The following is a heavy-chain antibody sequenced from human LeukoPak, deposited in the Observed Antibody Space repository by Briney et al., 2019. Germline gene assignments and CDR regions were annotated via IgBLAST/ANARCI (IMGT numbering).Heavy chain of an antibody. CDR1: GGSISSSSYY. D-gene: IGHD6-19*01. Sequence: SETLSLTCTVSGGSISSSSYYWGWIRQPPGKGLEWIGGIYHSGSTYYNPSLKSRVTISVDTSKNQFSLKLSSVTAADTAVYYCARHGIAVADFYWYFDLWGRGTLVTVSS. CDR2: IYHSGST. CDR3: ARHGIAVADFYWYFDL. J-gene: IGHJ2*01. V-gene: IGHV4-39*01.